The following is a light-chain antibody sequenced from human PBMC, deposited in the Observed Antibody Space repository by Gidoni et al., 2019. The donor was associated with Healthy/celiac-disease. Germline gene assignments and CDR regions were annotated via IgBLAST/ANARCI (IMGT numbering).Light chain of an antibody. J-gene: IGKJ1*01. CDR3: QQYYSTPLLGT. CDR1: QSVLYSSNNKNY. V-gene: IGKV4-1*01. Sequence: DIVMTQSPDSLAVSLGERATINCKSSQSVLYSSNNKNYLAWYQQKPGQPPKLLIYWASTRESGVPDRFSGSGSGTDFTLTISSLQAEDVAVYYCQQYYSTPLLGTFGQGTKVEIK. CDR2: WAS.